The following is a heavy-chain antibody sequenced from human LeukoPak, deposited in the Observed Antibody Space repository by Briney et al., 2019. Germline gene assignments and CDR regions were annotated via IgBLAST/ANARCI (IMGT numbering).Heavy chain of an antibody. J-gene: IGHJ4*02. V-gene: IGHV4-59*11. CDR1: GGSISSHY. Sequence: PSETLSLTCTVSGGSISSHYWNWIRQSPGKGLEWIGYIYYSGSTNYNPSLKSRVTISVDTSKNQFSLKLSSVTAADTAVYYCARGLNSATSNYFDYWGQGTLVTVSS. CDR2: IYYSGST. D-gene: IGHD2-15*01. CDR3: ARGLNSATSNYFDY.